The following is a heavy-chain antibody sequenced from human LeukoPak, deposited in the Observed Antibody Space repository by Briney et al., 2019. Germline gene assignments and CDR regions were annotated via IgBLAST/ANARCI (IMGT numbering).Heavy chain of an antibody. CDR2: ISIRGSYT. V-gene: IGHV3-21*03. J-gene: IGHJ4*02. CDR3: AREFSGTADKSLDC. D-gene: IGHD1-26*01. CDR1: EFTFSDYN. Sequence: GGSLRLSCAASEFTFSDYNMHWVRQAPGKGLEWVSSISIRGSYTFYADSMKDRFTISRDNAKNSLYLLIKSLRAEDTAVYYCAREFSGTADKSLDCWGQGTLVTVSS.